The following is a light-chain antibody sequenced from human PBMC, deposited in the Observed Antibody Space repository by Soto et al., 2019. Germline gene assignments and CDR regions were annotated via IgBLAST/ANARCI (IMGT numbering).Light chain of an antibody. CDR1: SGDLGDYKY. V-gene: IGLV2-14*01. Sequence: QSALTQPASVSGSPGQSITISCTGSSGDLGDYKYVSWYKQHPGKAPKLMIYDVSNRPSGVSNRLSASKSGNTASLTISGLQAEDEADYYCSSYTSTNFVIFGGGTKLTVL. CDR3: SSYTSTNFVI. CDR2: DVS. J-gene: IGLJ2*01.